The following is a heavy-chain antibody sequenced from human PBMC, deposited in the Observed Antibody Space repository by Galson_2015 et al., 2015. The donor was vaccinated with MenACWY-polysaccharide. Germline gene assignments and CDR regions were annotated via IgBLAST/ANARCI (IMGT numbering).Heavy chain of an antibody. V-gene: IGHV4-4*09. CDR1: GGSMSSYY. Sequence: ETLSLTCPVSGGSMSSYYWGWIRQPPGKGLEWIGFMHTSGKDNYNPSLKSRVTISVDTSTKQFSLKVNSETAADTALYYCVSELYQVPFGLFDPWGQGTQVTVSS. D-gene: IGHD2-2*01. CDR3: VSELYQVPFGLFDP. J-gene: IGHJ5*02. CDR2: MHTSGKD.